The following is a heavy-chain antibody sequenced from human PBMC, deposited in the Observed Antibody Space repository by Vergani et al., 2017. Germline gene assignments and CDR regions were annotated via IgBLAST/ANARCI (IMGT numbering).Heavy chain of an antibody. CDR1: GGTFSSYA. CDR3: VRGRDETTPGGDL. J-gene: IGHJ5*02. Sequence: QVQLVQSGAEVKKPGSSVKVSCKASGGTFSSYAISWVRQAPGQGFEYLGNIIPILRRSEVPQRFQGRLTLIADIPTSTVYLQLTRLTSDDTAVYFCVRGRDETTPGGDLWGQGTLV. CDR2: IIPILRRS. V-gene: IGHV1-69*09. D-gene: IGHD1-1*01.